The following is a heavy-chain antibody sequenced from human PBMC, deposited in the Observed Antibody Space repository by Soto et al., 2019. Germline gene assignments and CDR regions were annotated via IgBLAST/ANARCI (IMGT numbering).Heavy chain of an antibody. V-gene: IGHV4-59*01. D-gene: IGHD3-16*01. Sequence: TLSLTCTVSGDSIGSYHWSWVRQPPGRGLEWIGFMFSRGSANYNPALKSRVTISVDTSKSQFSLKLTSVTAADTAIYYCARHHPRSLYAVEILFDFWGKVPLVTVSS. CDR2: MFSRGSA. CDR3: ARHHPRSLYAVEILFDF. J-gene: IGHJ4*02. CDR1: GDSIGSYH.